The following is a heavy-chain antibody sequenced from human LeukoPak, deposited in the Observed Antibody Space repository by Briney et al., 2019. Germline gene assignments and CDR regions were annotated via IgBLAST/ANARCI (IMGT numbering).Heavy chain of an antibody. D-gene: IGHD3-9*01. CDR3: ARDYDILTGYEVWFDP. J-gene: IGHJ5*02. V-gene: IGHV3-7*01. CDR2: INKDGSED. Sequence: GGSLRLSCAASGFTFTNYWMSWVRQAPGKGLEWVANINKDGSEDYYVDSVKGRFTISRDNAKNTLYLQMNSLRAEDTAVYYCARDYDILTGYEVWFDPWGQGTLVTVSS. CDR1: GFTFTNYW.